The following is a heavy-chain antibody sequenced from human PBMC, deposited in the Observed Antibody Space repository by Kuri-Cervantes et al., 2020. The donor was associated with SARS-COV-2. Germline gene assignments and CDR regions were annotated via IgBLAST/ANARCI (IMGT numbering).Heavy chain of an antibody. D-gene: IGHD4-17*01. V-gene: IGHV4-59*01. J-gene: IGHJ4*02. CDR1: GGSISSYY. CDR3: ARGASYGDFDY. Sequence: GSLRLSCTVSGGSISSYYWSWIRQPPGKGLEWIGYIYYSGSTNYNPSLKSRVTISVDTSKNQFSLKLSSVTAADTAVYYSARGASYGDFDYWGQGTLVTVSS. CDR2: IYYSGST.